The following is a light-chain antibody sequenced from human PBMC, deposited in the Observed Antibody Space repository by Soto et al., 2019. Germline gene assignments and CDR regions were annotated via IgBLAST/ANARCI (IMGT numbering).Light chain of an antibody. Sequence: EIVLTQSPVTLSLSPGERVTLSCRASQSVGTYLGWYQQKVGQAPSLLIYDASKRATGIPARFSGSGSGTXXXLTISSLEPEDFAVYYCQQRSDWPLTFGGGTKVEI. J-gene: IGKJ4*01. CDR1: QSVGTY. CDR2: DAS. CDR3: QQRSDWPLT. V-gene: IGKV3-11*01.